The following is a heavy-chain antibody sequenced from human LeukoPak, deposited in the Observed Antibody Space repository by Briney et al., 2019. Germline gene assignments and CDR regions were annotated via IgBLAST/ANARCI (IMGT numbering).Heavy chain of an antibody. V-gene: IGHV3-64D*06. CDR1: GFTFSRYA. J-gene: IGHJ4*02. CDR3: VKDSSSGSYFDY. D-gene: IGHD3-10*01. Sequence: GGPLRPSCSASGFTFSRYAMHWVRQAPGKGLEYVSAISSNGGSTYYADSVKGRFTISRDNSRNTLHLQMSSLRVEDTAVYYCVKDSSSGSYFDYWGQGTLVTVSS. CDR2: ISSNGGST.